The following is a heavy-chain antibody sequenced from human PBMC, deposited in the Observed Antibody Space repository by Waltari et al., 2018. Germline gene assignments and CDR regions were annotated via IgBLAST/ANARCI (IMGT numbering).Heavy chain of an antibody. CDR3: VRLGGNNYDALDY. CDR1: GYSISSGYF. D-gene: IGHD3-22*01. J-gene: IGHJ4*02. Sequence: QVQLQESGPGLVKPSETLSLTCAVSGYSISSGYFWGWVRQPPGEGLEWIGTMYHSGSTYYNPSLKSRATISVDTSKNQFSLKLSFVTAADTTMYYCVRLGGNNYDALDYWGQGTLVTVSS. CDR2: MYHSGST. V-gene: IGHV4-38-2*01.